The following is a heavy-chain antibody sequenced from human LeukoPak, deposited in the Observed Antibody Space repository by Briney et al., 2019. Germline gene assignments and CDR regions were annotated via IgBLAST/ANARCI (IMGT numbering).Heavy chain of an antibody. CDR2: ISSSSSSI. V-gene: IGHV3-48*02. Sequence: GGSLRLSCAASGNYWMHWVRQAPGRGLEWVSFISSSSSSIYYADSVKGRFTISRDNAKNSLYLQLKSLRDEDTAVYFCARAVTAAAPFDYWGQGTLVTVSS. CDR1: GNYW. J-gene: IGHJ4*02. D-gene: IGHD6-13*01. CDR3: ARAVTAAAPFDY.